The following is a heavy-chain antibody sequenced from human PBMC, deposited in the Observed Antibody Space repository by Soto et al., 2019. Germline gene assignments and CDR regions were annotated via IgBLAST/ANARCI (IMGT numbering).Heavy chain of an antibody. D-gene: IGHD2-15*01. Sequence: ETLSLTCTVSGDSSSGGSFYWGWMRQLAGKGLEWIGSISYSGHTYHNPSLKSRVTISVDPSRNQFSLDLTSVTAADTAVYYCARQRAWYGEWAFDIWGQGTMVTVSS. CDR3: ARQRAWYGEWAFDI. V-gene: IGHV4-39*01. CDR2: ISYSGHT. J-gene: IGHJ3*02. CDR1: GDSSSGGSFY.